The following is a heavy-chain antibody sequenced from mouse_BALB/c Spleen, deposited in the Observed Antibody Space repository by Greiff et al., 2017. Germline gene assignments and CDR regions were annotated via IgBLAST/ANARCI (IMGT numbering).Heavy chain of an antibody. D-gene: IGHD3-1*01. J-gene: IGHJ3*01. Sequence: QVQLQQPGAELVRPGASVKLSCKASGYTFTSYWMNWVKQRPGQGLEWIGIIHPSDSETRLNQKLKDKATLTVDKSSSTAYMQLSSPTSEDSAVYYYAATSGFAYWGQGTLVTVSA. CDR1: GYTFTSYW. CDR3: AATSGFAY. CDR2: IHPSDSET. V-gene: IGHV1-61*01.